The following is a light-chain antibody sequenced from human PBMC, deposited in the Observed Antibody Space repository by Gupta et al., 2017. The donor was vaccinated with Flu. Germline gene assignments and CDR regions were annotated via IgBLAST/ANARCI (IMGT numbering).Light chain of an antibody. V-gene: IGLV3-21*02. J-gene: IGLJ3*02. CDR2: DDS. Sequence: SYVLTQPPSVSVAPGQAARITCGGDIIGSETVHWYQQKAGQAPVLVVYDDSDRPSGIPERFSGSKSGNTATLTISRVEAGDEADYYCQVWDGTNDQGVFGGGTQLTVL. CDR1: IIGSET. CDR3: QVWDGTNDQGV.